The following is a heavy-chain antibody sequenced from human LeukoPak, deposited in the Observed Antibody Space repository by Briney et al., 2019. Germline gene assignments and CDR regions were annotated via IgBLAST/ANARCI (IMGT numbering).Heavy chain of an antibody. CDR2: INQDGSAK. V-gene: IGHV3-7*01. CDR3: ARKTYYYDTSPAGWFDA. CDR1: GFTFGTYW. Sequence: GGSLRLSCKASGFTFGTYWMSWVRQAPGKGLEWVANINQDGSAKNYVDSVKGRFTISRDNAKNSLYLQMNSLRAEDTAIYYCARKTYYYDTSPAGWFDAWGQETLVTVSS. D-gene: IGHD3-22*01. J-gene: IGHJ5*02.